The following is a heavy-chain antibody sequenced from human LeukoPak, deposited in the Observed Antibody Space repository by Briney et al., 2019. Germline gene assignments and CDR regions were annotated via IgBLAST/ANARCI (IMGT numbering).Heavy chain of an antibody. CDR3: ARDLGTVTQVLLGY. V-gene: IGHV1-18*04. J-gene: IGHJ4*02. CDR1: GYTFTGYY. CDR2: ISGYNGNT. D-gene: IGHD4-17*01. Sequence: ASVKVSCKASGYTFTGYYMHWVRQAPGQGLEWMGWISGYNGNTNYVQKFQGRVTMTTDTSTTTAYMELRSLRSDDTAVYYCARDLGTVTQVLLGYWGQGTLVTVSS.